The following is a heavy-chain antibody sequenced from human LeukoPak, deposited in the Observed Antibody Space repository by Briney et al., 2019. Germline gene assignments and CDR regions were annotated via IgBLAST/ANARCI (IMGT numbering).Heavy chain of an antibody. CDR3: VRDQGIDYGADGYAFAM. V-gene: IGHV3-74*01. CDR2: INTDGYSN. Sequence: PGGSLRLSCAASGFTFNAYYMHWVRQVPGKGLVWVSHINTDGYSNAYADSGRPRFTISTEKTRKTLYLEMNSLRADDTALDYCVRDQGIDYGADGYAFAMWGQGTMVTVST. CDR1: GFTFNAYY. J-gene: IGHJ3*02. D-gene: IGHD4-17*01.